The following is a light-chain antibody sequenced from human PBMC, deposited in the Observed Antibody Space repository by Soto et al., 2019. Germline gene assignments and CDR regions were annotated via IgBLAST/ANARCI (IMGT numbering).Light chain of an antibody. CDR2: DAS. J-gene: IGKJ5*01. V-gene: IGKV1-5*01. CDR3: QQYDNLPIT. CDR1: QTISAW. Sequence: DIQMTQSPSTLSASVGDRVTITCRASQTISAWLAWYQQKPGKAPKLLIYDASSLKTGVPSRFSGSGSGTDFTFTISSLQPEDIATYYCQQYDNLPITFGQGTRLEIK.